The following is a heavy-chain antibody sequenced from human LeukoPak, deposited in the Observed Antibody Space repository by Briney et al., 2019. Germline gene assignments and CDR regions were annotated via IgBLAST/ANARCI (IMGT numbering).Heavy chain of an antibody. CDR3: ARPLLAAGERSFDY. Sequence: GASVKVSCKASGYTFTGYYMHWVRQAPGQGLEWMGWINPNSGGTNYAQKFQGWVTMTRDTSISTAYMELSRLRSDDTAVYYCARPLLAAGERSFDYWGQGTLVTVSS. CDR1: GYTFTGYY. CDR2: INPNSGGT. J-gene: IGHJ4*02. V-gene: IGHV1-2*04. D-gene: IGHD6-13*01.